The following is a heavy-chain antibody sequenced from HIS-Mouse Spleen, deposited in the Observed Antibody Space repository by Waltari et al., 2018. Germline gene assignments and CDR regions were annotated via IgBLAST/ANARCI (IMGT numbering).Heavy chain of an antibody. CDR3: AKDYYDSSGYYDAFDI. D-gene: IGHD3-22*01. CDR1: GFTFSSYA. Sequence: EVQLLESGGGLVQPGGSLRRSCAASGFTFSSYAMSWVRQAPGKGLEWVSAISGSGGSTYYADSVKGRFTISRDNSKNTLYLQMNSLRAEDTAVYYCAKDYYDSSGYYDAFDIWGQGTMVTVSS. CDR2: ISGSGGST. V-gene: IGHV3-23*01. J-gene: IGHJ3*02.